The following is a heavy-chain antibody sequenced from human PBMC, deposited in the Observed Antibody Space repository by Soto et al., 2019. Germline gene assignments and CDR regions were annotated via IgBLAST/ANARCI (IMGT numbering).Heavy chain of an antibody. J-gene: IGHJ3*02. CDR3: LKYGLTLLFGLVYDGSNI. CDR1: GFTFGDYG. D-gene: IGHD3-3*01. CDR2: ITWNSGNI. Sequence: EVQLVESGGGLVQPGRSLRLSCVASGFTFGDYGMHWVRQAPGRGPEWVSGITWNSGNIAYAETVKGRFTISRDNAKNSLYLQMNSLRAEDTALYYCLKYGLTLLFGLVYDGSNIWGHGTMVIVSS. V-gene: IGHV3-9*01.